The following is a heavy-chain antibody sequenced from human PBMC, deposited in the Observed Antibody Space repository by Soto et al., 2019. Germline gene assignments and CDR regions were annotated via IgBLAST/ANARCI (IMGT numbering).Heavy chain of an antibody. V-gene: IGHV4-59*01. D-gene: IGHD1-1*01. CDR1: GGSISSYY. CDR2: IYYSGST. CDR3: GTGTTGTTGYYYYMDG. Sequence: QVQLQESGPGLVKPSETLSLTCTVSGGSISSYYWSWIRQPPGKGLEWIGYIYYSGSTNYNPSLKSRVTISVDPSKKQFSPKLSSVTGADPAVYYCGTGTTGTTGYYYYMDGWGKGTTVTVSS. J-gene: IGHJ6*03.